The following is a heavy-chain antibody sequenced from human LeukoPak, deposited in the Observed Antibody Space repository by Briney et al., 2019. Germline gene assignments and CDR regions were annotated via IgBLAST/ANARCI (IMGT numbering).Heavy chain of an antibody. J-gene: IGHJ6*02. V-gene: IGHV3-21*01. CDR3: ARDRYRYYYGMDV. D-gene: IGHD1-1*01. CDR2: LSSSIXYV. Sequence: GGSLRLSCAASGXTFXTYSXNXVXXAPXXXXXWVSSLSSSIXYVYYAXSVKGRFTISRDNSKNTLYLQMGSLRAEDMAVYYCARDRYRYYYGMDVWGQGTTVTVSS. CDR1: GXTFXTYS.